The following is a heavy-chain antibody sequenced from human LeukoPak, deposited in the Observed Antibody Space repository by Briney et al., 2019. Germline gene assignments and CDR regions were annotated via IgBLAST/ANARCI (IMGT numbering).Heavy chain of an antibody. CDR3: AKDKSYSGSYSWFDP. V-gene: IGHV3-9*01. D-gene: IGHD1-26*01. J-gene: IGHJ5*02. Sequence: GGSLRLSCAASGFTFDDYAMHWVRQAPGKGLEWVSGISWNSGSIGYADSVKGRFTISRDNAKNPLYLQMNSLRAEDTALYYCAKDKSYSGSYSWFDPWGQGTLVTVSS. CDR1: GFTFDDYA. CDR2: ISWNSGSI.